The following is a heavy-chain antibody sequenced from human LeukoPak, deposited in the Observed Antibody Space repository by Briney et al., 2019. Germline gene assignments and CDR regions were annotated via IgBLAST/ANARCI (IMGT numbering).Heavy chain of an antibody. Sequence: GGSLRLSCAASGFTFSSYAMSWVRQAPGKGLEWVSAISGSGGSTYYADSVKGRFTISRDNSKNTLYLQMNSLRAEDTAVYYCARGRGVVVIKDYYGMDVWGQGTTVTVSS. J-gene: IGHJ6*02. CDR1: GFTFSSYA. CDR3: ARGRGVVVIKDYYGMDV. V-gene: IGHV3-23*01. D-gene: IGHD3-22*01. CDR2: ISGSGGST.